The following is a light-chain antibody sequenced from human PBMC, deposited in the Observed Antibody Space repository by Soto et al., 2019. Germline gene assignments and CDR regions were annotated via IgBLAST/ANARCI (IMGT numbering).Light chain of an antibody. CDR1: SSDVGNYKY. CDR2: EVS. V-gene: IGLV2-14*01. J-gene: IGLJ1*01. Sequence: QSVLTQPSSVSGSPGRSITISCTGTSSDVGNYKYVSWYQQHPGKAPKLMIYEVSNRPSGVSNRFSGSKSGNTASLTISGLQAEDETDYYCFSYTSSGTYVFGTGTKV. CDR3: FSYTSSGTYV.